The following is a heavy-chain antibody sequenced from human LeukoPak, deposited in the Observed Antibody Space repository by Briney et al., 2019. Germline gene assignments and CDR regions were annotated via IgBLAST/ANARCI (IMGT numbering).Heavy chain of an antibody. CDR3: ARAHYYGSGSYLFDP. J-gene: IGHJ5*02. Sequence: PGGSLGLSCAASGFTVSSNYMSWVRQAPGKGLEWVSVIYSGGSTYYADSVKGRFTISRDNSKNTLYLQMNSLRAEDTAVYYCARAHYYGSGSYLFDPWGQGTLVTVSS. CDR1: GFTVSSNY. D-gene: IGHD3-10*01. V-gene: IGHV3-66*01. CDR2: IYSGGST.